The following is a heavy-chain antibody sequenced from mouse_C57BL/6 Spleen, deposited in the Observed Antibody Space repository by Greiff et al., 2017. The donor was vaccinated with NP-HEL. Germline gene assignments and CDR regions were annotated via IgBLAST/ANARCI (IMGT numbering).Heavy chain of an antibody. V-gene: IGHV1-74*01. Sequence: QVQLQQPGAELVKPGASVKVSCKASGYTFTSYWMHWVKQRPGQGLEWIGRIHPSDSDTNYNQKFKGKATLTVDKSSSTAYMQLSSLTSEDSAVYYCAIGTTVPLFDVWGTGTTVTVSS. D-gene: IGHD1-1*01. CDR2: IHPSDSDT. CDR1: GYTFTSYW. CDR3: AIGTTVPLFDV. J-gene: IGHJ1*03.